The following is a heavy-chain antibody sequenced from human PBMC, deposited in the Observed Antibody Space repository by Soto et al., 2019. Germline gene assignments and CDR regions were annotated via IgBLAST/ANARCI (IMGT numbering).Heavy chain of an antibody. CDR1: GGTFSSYA. V-gene: IGHV1-69*13. CDR3: ARSRGAYDILTGSRPPYYYYGMDV. J-gene: IGHJ6*02. D-gene: IGHD3-9*01. Sequence: SVKVSCKASGGTFSSYAISWVRQAPGQGLEWMGGIIPIFGTANYAQKFQGRVTITADESTSTAYMELCSLRSEDTAVYYCARSRGAYDILTGSRPPYYYYGMDVWGQGTTVTVSS. CDR2: IIPIFGTA.